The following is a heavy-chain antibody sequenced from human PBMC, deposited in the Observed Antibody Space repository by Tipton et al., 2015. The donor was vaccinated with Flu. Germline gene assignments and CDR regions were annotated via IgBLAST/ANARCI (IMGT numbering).Heavy chain of an antibody. D-gene: IGHD3-10*01. CDR3: ARDPPPCGPGSYDGQY. CDR1: GGSMKTSSYY. V-gene: IGHV4-39*07. J-gene: IGHJ4*02. CDR2: IYYTGIT. Sequence: TLSLTCTVSGGSMKTSSYYWGWVRQPPGKGLEWIGNIYYTGITYYNPSLKSRVTISEDTSKNQFSLKLTSVTAADTAVYYCARDPPPCGPGSYDGQYWGQGTRVTVSS.